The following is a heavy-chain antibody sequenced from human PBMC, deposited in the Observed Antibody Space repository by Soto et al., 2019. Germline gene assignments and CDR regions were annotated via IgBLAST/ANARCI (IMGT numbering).Heavy chain of an antibody. CDR3: ARDFRYSSGFDAFDI. CDR1: GFTVSSNY. CDR2: IYSGGST. V-gene: IGHV3-66*01. Sequence: EVQLVESGGGLVQPGGSLRLSCAASGFTVSSNYMSWVRQAPGKGLEWVSVIYSGGSTYYADSVKGRFTISRDNSKNTLYLQMNSLRAEDTAVYYYARDFRYSSGFDAFDIWGQGTMVTVSS. J-gene: IGHJ3*02. D-gene: IGHD6-19*01.